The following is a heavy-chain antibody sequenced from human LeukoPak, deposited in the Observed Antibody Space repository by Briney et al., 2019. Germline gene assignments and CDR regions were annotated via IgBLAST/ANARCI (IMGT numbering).Heavy chain of an antibody. CDR2: INHSGST. Sequence: SETLSLTCAVYGGSFSDYSWSWIRQPPGKGLEWIGEINHSGSTNYNPSLKSRVTISVDTSKNQFSLKLSSVTAADTAVYYCARVRKAAPTWFGDRAFDIWGQGTMVTVSS. CDR3: ARVRKAAPTWFGDRAFDI. CDR1: GGSFSDYS. V-gene: IGHV4-34*01. D-gene: IGHD3-10*01. J-gene: IGHJ3*02.